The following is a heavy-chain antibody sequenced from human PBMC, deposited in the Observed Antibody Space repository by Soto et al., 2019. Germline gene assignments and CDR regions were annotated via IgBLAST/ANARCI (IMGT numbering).Heavy chain of an antibody. CDR3: ARAAAAGISGMDV. D-gene: IGHD6-13*01. CDR1: GGSISSYY. Sequence: SETLSLTCTVSGGSISSYYWSWIRQPPGKGLEWIGYMYYSGSTNYNPSLKSRVTISVDTSKNQFSLRLSSVTAADTAVYYCARAAAAGISGMDVWGQGTTVTVS. V-gene: IGHV4-59*01. J-gene: IGHJ6*02. CDR2: MYYSGST.